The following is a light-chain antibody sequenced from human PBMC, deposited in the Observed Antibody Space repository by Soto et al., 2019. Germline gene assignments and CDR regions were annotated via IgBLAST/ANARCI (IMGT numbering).Light chain of an antibody. Sequence: QAVVTQEPSLTVSPGGTVTLTCGSSTGAVTSGHYPYRFQQKPGQAPKTLIYDTTNKHSWSPARFSGSLLGGKAALTLSGAQPEDEADYYCLLVYSGIVVFGGGTKLTVL. CDR3: LLVYSGIVV. J-gene: IGLJ2*01. CDR1: TGAVTSGHY. V-gene: IGLV7-46*01. CDR2: DTT.